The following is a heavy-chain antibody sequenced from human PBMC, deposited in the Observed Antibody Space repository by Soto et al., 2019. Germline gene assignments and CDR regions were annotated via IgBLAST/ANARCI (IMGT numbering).Heavy chain of an antibody. CDR1: GFTFSSYA. CDR2: ISGSGGST. CDR3: AKGDRITIFGVVISGNYYYGMDV. V-gene: IGHV3-23*01. Sequence: LRLSCAASGFTFSSYAMSWVRQAPGKGLEWVSAISGSGGSTYYADSVKGRFTISRDNSKNTLYLQMNSLRAEDTAVYYCAKGDRITIFGVVISGNYYYGMDVWGQGTTVTVSS. J-gene: IGHJ6*02. D-gene: IGHD3-3*01.